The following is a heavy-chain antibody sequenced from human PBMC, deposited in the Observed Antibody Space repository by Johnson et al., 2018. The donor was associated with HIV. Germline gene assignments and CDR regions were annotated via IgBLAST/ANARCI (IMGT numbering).Heavy chain of an antibody. D-gene: IGHD4-17*01. CDR2: ISYDGSNK. CDR1: GFTFSSYA. J-gene: IGHJ3*02. Sequence: QVQLVESGGGVVQPGRSLRLSCAASGFTFSSYAMHWVRQAPGKGLEWVAVISYDGSNKYYADSVKGRFTISRDNSKNTLYLQMNSLRAEDTAVYYCAKDRGDYVLDAFDIWGQGTMVTVSS. V-gene: IGHV3-30*04. CDR3: AKDRGDYVLDAFDI.